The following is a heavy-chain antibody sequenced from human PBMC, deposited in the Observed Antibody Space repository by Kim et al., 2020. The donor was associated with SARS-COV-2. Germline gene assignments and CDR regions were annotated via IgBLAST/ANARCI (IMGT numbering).Heavy chain of an antibody. D-gene: IGHD6-13*01. CDR1: GFTFSSYW. V-gene: IGHV3-7*01. CDR3: ARDPTEGSSSSLYGEGGFDWFDP. J-gene: IGHJ5*02. CDR2: IKQDGSEK. Sequence: GGSLRLSCAASGFTFSSYWMSWARQAPGKGLEWVANIKQDGSEKYYVDSVKGRFTISRDNAKNSLYLQMNSLRAEDTAVYYCARDPTEGSSSSLYGEGGFDWFDPWGQGTLVTVSS.